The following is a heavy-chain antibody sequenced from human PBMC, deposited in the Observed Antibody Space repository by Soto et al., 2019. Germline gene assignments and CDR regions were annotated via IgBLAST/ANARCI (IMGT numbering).Heavy chain of an antibody. V-gene: IGHV1-69*06. Sequence: SVKVSCKASGGTFSSYAISWVRQAPGQGLEWMGGIIPIFGTANYAQKFQGRVTITADKSTSTAYMVLSSLSSEDMAVYYCASSSSSWLNWFDPWGQGTLVTVSS. CDR2: IIPIFGTA. D-gene: IGHD6-13*01. J-gene: IGHJ5*02. CDR3: ASSSSSWLNWFDP. CDR1: GGTFSSYA.